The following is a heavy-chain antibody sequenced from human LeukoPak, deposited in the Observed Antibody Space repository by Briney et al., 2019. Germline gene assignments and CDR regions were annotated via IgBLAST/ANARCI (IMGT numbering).Heavy chain of an antibody. Sequence: GGSLRLSCAASGFIFSNYAMSWVRQAPGKGLEWVSAISGGGTTYYADSVKGRFTISRDNSKNTLYLQMNSLRAEDTAVYYCAKGGVVPAAMGHYYYGMDVWGQGATVTVSS. CDR1: GFIFSNYA. J-gene: IGHJ6*02. D-gene: IGHD2-2*01. V-gene: IGHV3-23*01. CDR3: AKGGVVPAAMGHYYYGMDV. CDR2: ISGGGTT.